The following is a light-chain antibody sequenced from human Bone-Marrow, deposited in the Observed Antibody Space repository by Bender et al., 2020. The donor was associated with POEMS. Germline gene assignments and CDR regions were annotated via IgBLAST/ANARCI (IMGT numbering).Light chain of an antibody. Sequence: QAVVTQEPSLTVSPGGTVTLTCGSSTGAVTSGHYPYWFQQKPGQAPRTLIYDTTKKHSWTPARFSGSLLGGQAALTLSGAQPEDEADYYCLLSYTGARVFGGGTKLTVL. J-gene: IGLJ3*02. CDR2: DTT. CDR1: TGAVTSGHY. V-gene: IGLV7-46*01. CDR3: LLSYTGARV.